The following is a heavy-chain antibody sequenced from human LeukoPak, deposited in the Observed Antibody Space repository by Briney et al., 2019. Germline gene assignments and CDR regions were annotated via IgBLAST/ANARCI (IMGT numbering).Heavy chain of an antibody. J-gene: IGHJ5*02. D-gene: IGHD6-6*01. CDR3: ARHTSKTYSSSSDWFDP. CDR1: GGFISSSY. CDR2: IYSSGTT. V-gene: IGHV4-4*09. Sequence: SETLSLTCTVSGGFISSSYWSWIRQTPGKRLEWIGYIYSSGTTNYNPSLKSRLTISVDTSKNQFSLNLNSVTAADTAVYYCARHTSKTYSSSSDWFDPWGQGTLVTVSS.